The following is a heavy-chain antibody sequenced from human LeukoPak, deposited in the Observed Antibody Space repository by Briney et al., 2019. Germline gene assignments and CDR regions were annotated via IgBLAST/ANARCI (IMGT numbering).Heavy chain of an antibody. CDR1: GYTFTSYY. CDR3: ARDLLGAAHTFDY. J-gene: IGHJ4*02. V-gene: IGHV1-46*01. D-gene: IGHD6-6*01. Sequence: ASVKVSCKASGYTFTSYYMQWLRQAPGQGLEWMGIINPSGGSTSYAQKFQGRVTMTRDTSTSTVYMELSSLRSEDTAVYYCARDLLGAAHTFDYWGQGTLVTVSS. CDR2: INPSGGST.